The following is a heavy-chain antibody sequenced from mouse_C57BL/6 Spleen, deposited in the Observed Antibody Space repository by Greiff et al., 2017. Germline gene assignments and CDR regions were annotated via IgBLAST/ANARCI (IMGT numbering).Heavy chain of an antibody. CDR2: INPNNGGT. J-gene: IGHJ2*01. CDR3: AGGNYGFFDY. D-gene: IGHD2-1*01. CDR1: GYTFTDYY. Sequence: VQLQQSGPELVKPGASVKISCKASGYTFTDYYMNWVKQSHGKSLEWIGDINPNNGGTSYNQKFKGKATLTVDKSSSTSYMELRRLTSEDSAVYYCAGGNYGFFDYWGQGTTLTVSS. V-gene: IGHV1-26*01.